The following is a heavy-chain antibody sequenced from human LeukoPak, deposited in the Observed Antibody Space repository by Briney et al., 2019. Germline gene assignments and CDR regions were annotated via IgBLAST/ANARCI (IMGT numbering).Heavy chain of an antibody. CDR1: GGSISGYY. CDR2: VYISGTT. J-gene: IGHJ3*02. CDR3: ARQGINSDASYM. D-gene: IGHD1-1*01. V-gene: IGHV4-4*09. Sequence: SETLSLTCTVSGGSISGYYWSWIRQPPGKGLEWIGYVYISGTTNYNPSLKSRVTISVDTSKNRFSLKLTSLTAADTAVYYCARQGINSDASYMWGQGTMVTVSS.